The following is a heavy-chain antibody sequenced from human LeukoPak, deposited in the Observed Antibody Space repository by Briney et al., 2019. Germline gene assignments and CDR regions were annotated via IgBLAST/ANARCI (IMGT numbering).Heavy chain of an antibody. J-gene: IGHJ4*02. CDR3: AKGPYTASYYLDY. CDR2: TSASGGST. Sequence: GGSLRLSCAASGFTFSSYAMTWVRQGPGKGLEWVSRTSASGGSTYYADSVKGRFTISRDNSNNTLYLQMNSLRADDTAVYSCAKGPYTASYYLDYWGQGTLVTVSS. V-gene: IGHV3-23*01. D-gene: IGHD1-26*01. CDR1: GFTFSSYA.